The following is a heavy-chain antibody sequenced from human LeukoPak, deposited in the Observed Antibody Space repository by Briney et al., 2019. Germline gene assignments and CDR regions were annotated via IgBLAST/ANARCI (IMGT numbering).Heavy chain of an antibody. J-gene: IGHJ5*02. V-gene: IGHV3-48*03. CDR3: ARGSDASRSYYRPYWFDP. CDR1: GFTFSSYE. Sequence: GGSLRLSCAASGFTFSSYEVNWVRQAPGKGLEWISYISNTGNTIHYAESVKGRFTISRDNAKTSLYLQMNSLRADDTAVYYCARGSDASRSYYRPYWFDPWGQGTLVTVSS. D-gene: IGHD3-10*01. CDR2: ISNTGNTI.